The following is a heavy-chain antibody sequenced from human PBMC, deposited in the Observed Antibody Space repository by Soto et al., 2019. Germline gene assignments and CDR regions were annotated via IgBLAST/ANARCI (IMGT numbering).Heavy chain of an antibody. J-gene: IGHJ4*02. Sequence: QVQLVESGGGVVQSGRSLRLSCAVSGFIFSTYTMHWVRQAPGKGLEWVAVISYDGSNKYYTDSVKGRFTISRDDSKNTLYLQMNSLRPEDTAVYYCARDLSGNYEDYWGQGTLVTVSS. CDR1: GFIFSTYT. CDR2: ISYDGSNK. CDR3: ARDLSGNYEDY. V-gene: IGHV3-30-3*01. D-gene: IGHD3-3*01.